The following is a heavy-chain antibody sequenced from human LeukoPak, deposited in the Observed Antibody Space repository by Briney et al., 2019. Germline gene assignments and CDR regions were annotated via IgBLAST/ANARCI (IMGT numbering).Heavy chain of an antibody. CDR3: TTDSGIVVVPAAHD. CDR1: GFTFSNAW. V-gene: IGHV3-15*01. J-gene: IGHJ4*02. D-gene: IGHD2-2*01. CDR2: IKSKTDGGTT. Sequence: GGSRRLSCAASGFTFSNAWMSWVRQAPGEGLEGVGRIKSKTDGGTTDYAAPVKGRFTISRDDSKNTLYLQMNSLKTEDTAVYYCTTDSGIVVVPAAHDWGQGTLVTVSS.